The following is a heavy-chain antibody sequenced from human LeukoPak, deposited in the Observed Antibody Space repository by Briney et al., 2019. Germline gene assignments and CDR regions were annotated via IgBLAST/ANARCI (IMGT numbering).Heavy chain of an antibody. D-gene: IGHD5/OR15-5a*01. CDR3: ARDVSPTPGEAFDI. J-gene: IGHJ3*02. Sequence: SQTLSLTCAISGDSVSNNGAAWNWIRQSPSRGLEWLGRTYYRSKWYNDYGESVKSRISIDPDTSKNQFSLQLKSVSPEDTAVYYCARDVSPTPGEAFDIWGQGTMVTVSS. CDR1: GDSVSNNGAA. V-gene: IGHV6-1*01. CDR2: TYYRSKWYN.